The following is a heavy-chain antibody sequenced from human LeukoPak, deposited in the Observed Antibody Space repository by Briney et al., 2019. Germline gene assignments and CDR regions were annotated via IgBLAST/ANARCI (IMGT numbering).Heavy chain of an antibody. J-gene: IGHJ3*02. Sequence: SETLSLTCTVSGGSISSGDYYWSWIRQPPGKGLEWIGEINHSGSTNYNPSLKSRVTISVDTSKNQFSLKLSSVTAADTAVYYCARVAPWWVTARSAFDIWGQGTMVTVSS. V-gene: IGHV4-39*07. CDR1: GGSISSGDYY. CDR2: INHSGST. D-gene: IGHD2-15*01. CDR3: ARVAPWWVTARSAFDI.